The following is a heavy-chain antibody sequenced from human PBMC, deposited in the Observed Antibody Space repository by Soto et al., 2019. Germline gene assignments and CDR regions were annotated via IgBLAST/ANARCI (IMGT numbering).Heavy chain of an antibody. Sequence: GESLQLSCKGSGYSFSSYLINWVRQMPVKGLEWMGRIDPTDSYNNYSPSFQAHVTISADKSISPASLLWSSLKASDPALYYCGRGSGSRWYWRDTCGQGALVTVSS. J-gene: IGHJ5*02. CDR1: GYSFSSYL. CDR3: GRGSGSRWYWRDT. D-gene: IGHD6-13*01. V-gene: IGHV5-10-1*01. CDR2: IDPTDSYN.